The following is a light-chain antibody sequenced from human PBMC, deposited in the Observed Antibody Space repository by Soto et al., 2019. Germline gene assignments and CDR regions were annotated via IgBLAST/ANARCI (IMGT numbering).Light chain of an antibody. Sequence: EIVLTQSPGTLSLSPGERATLSCRARQSVSSSYLAWYQQNRGQAPRLLIYGASSRAPGIPDRFGGSGSGTDFTLTISRLEPEDFAVYYCQQYGSSRWTFGQGTKV. CDR2: GAS. J-gene: IGKJ1*01. CDR1: QSVSSSY. CDR3: QQYGSSRWT. V-gene: IGKV3-20*01.